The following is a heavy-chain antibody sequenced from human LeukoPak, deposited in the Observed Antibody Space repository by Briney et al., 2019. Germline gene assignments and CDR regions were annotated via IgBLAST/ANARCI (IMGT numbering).Heavy chain of an antibody. CDR2: IRYDGSNK. J-gene: IGHJ4*02. V-gene: IGHV3-30*02. Sequence: GGSLRHSCSASGFTFSSYGMHWVRQAPGKGLEWVAFIRYDGSNKYYADSVKGRFTISRDNSKNTLYLQMNSLRAEDTAVYYCAKAASITMIVVVITHPDYWGQGTLVTVSS. D-gene: IGHD3-22*01. CDR1: GFTFSSYG. CDR3: AKAASITMIVVVITHPDY.